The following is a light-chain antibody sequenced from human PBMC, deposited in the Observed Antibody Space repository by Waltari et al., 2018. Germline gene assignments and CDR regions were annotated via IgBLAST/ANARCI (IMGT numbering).Light chain of an antibody. Sequence: QSALTQPASLSGSPGQSITTSCTGTSTDIGSYNSVSWYQQHPGEAPKLMIYDVSVRPSGVSNRFSGSKSGNTASLTISGLQAEDEADYYCSSSTSRTALLFGGGTKLTVL. CDR1: STDIGSYNS. CDR3: SSSTSRTALL. CDR2: DVS. V-gene: IGLV2-14*03. J-gene: IGLJ2*01.